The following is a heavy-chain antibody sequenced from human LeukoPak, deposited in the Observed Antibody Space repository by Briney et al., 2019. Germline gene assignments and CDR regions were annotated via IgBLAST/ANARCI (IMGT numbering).Heavy chain of an antibody. CDR1: GYTFTSYG. J-gene: IGHJ4*02. CDR3: AREITMIAEASHIFDY. D-gene: IGHD3-22*01. CDR2: INPNSGGT. V-gene: IGHV1-2*02. Sequence: GASVKVSCKASGYTFTSYGISGVRQAPGQGREWMGWINPNSGGTNYAQKFQGRVTMTRDTSISTAYMELSRLRSDDTAVYYCAREITMIAEASHIFDYWGQGTLVTVSS.